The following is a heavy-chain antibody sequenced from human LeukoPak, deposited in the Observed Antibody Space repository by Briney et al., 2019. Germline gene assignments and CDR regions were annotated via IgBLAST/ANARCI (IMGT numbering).Heavy chain of an antibody. CDR3: ARDHGVTTALNWFDP. D-gene: IGHD3-22*01. CDR2: IYSSGNT. Sequence: SETLSLTCTVSGYSISSGYYWSWIRQPAGKGLEWIGRIYSSGNTNYNPSLQSRVTLSVDTSKNQFSLRLSSVTAADTAIYYCARDHGVTTALNWFDPWGQGTLVTVSS. V-gene: IGHV4-4*07. CDR1: GYSISSGYY. J-gene: IGHJ5*02.